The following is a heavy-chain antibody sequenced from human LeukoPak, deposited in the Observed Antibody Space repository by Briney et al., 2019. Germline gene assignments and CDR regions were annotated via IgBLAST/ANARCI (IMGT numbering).Heavy chain of an antibody. CDR2: INPNSGGT. Sequence: ASVKVSCKASGYTFTGYYMHWVRQAPGQGLEWMGWINPNSGGTNYAQKFQGRVTMTRDTSISTAYMELSRLRSDDTAVYYCARDSPITMVRGVYCYYMDVWGKGTTVTVSS. J-gene: IGHJ6*03. CDR3: ARDSPITMVRGVYCYYMDV. V-gene: IGHV1-2*02. CDR1: GYTFTGYY. D-gene: IGHD3-10*01.